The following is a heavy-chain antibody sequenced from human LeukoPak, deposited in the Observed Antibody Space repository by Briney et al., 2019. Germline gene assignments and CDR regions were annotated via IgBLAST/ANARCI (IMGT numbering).Heavy chain of an antibody. D-gene: IGHD3-9*01. V-gene: IGHV3-9*01. CDR1: GFTFDDYA. Sequence: PGRSLRLSCAASGFTFDDYAMHWVRQAPGKGLEWVSGIRWNSGSIGYADSVKGRFTISRDNAKNSLYLQMNSLRAEDTALYYCAKSRYDILTPYYFDYWGQGTLVTVSS. CDR2: IRWNSGSI. J-gene: IGHJ4*02. CDR3: AKSRYDILTPYYFDY.